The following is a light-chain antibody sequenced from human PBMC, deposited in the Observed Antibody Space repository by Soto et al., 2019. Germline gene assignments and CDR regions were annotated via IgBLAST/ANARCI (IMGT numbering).Light chain of an antibody. J-gene: IGLJ2*01. CDR2: SNN. CDR1: SSNIGSNT. Sequence: QSVLTQPPSASGTPGQRVTISCSGSSSNIGSNTVNWYQQLPGTAPTLLIYSNNQRPSGVPDRFSGSKSGTSASLAISGLHSEEEADYYCAAWDDSLNGPVFGGGTQLTVL. CDR3: AAWDDSLNGPV. V-gene: IGLV1-44*01.